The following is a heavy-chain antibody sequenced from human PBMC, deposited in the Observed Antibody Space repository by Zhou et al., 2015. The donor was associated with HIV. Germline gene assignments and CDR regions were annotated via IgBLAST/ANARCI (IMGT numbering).Heavy chain of an antibody. CDR3: ARSYGAPSPWDY. Sequence: QVQLVQSGAEVKKPGASVKVSCKASGYTFTGYHIHWVRQAPGQGLEWMAWINPNTGDTNFAQRFEGRVTLTRDTSISTAYMELSRLTSDDTAMFFCARSYGAPSPWDYWGQGTLVTVSS. J-gene: IGHJ4*02. CDR2: INPNTGDT. V-gene: IGHV1-2*02. D-gene: IGHD4/OR15-4a*01. CDR1: GYTFTGYH.